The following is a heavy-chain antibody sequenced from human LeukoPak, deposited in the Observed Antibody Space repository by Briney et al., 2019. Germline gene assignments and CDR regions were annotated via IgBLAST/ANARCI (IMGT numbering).Heavy chain of an antibody. CDR1: GGSISSSCYY. J-gene: IGHJ5*02. V-gene: IGHV4-39*07. D-gene: IGHD3-22*01. CDR3: ARGVYYDTSDSWFDP. CDR2: IYYSGST. Sequence: PSETLSLTCTVSGGSISSSCYYWGWIRQPPGKGLEWIGSIYYSGSTYYNPSLKSRVTISVDTSKNQFSLKLSSVTAADTAVYYCARGVYYDTSDSWFDPWGQGTLVTVSS.